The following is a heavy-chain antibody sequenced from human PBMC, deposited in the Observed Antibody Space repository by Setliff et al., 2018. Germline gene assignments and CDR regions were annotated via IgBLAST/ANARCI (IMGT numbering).Heavy chain of an antibody. CDR2: VNDDGSSA. D-gene: IGHD2-15*01. J-gene: IGHJ4*02. CDR1: GFTFSSYW. Sequence: PGGSLRLSCAASGFTFSSYWMHWVRQDPGKGLVWVSRVNDDGSSAMYADSVKGRFTMSRDNAKNTIYLQMNSLRAEDTAVYYCARGTQAYTSWTDSALGYWGKGTLVTVSS. CDR3: ARGTQAYTSWTDSALGY. V-gene: IGHV3-74*03.